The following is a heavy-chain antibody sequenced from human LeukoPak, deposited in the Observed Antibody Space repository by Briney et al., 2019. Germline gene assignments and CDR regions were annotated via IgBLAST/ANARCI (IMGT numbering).Heavy chain of an antibody. J-gene: IGHJ3*02. CDR3: ASYCDASHSAFDI. V-gene: IGHV1-45*02. D-gene: IGHD2-2*01. Sequence: GASVKVSCKASGYTFTYRYLHWVRQAPGHALEWMGWITPFNGNTNYAQKFQDRVTITRDRSMSTAYMELSSLRSEDTAMYYCASYCDASHSAFDIWGQGTMVTVSS. CDR1: GYTFTYRY. CDR2: ITPFNGNT.